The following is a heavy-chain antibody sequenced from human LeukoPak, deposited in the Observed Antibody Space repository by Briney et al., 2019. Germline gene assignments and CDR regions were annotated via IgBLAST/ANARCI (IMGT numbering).Heavy chain of an antibody. CDR1: GGSISSYY. V-gene: IGHV4-59*08. J-gene: IGHJ5*02. CDR3: ARRRGYSYGYSSPNWFDP. D-gene: IGHD5-18*01. CDR2: IYYSGST. Sequence: SDTLSLTCTVSGGSISSYYWSWIRQPPGKGLEWIGYIYYSGSTNYNPSLKSRVTISVDTSKNQFSLKLSSVTAADTAVYYCARRRGYSYGYSSPNWFDPWGQGTLVTVSS.